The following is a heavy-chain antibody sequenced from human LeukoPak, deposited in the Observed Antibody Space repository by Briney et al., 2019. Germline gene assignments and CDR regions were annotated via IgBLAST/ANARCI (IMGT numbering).Heavy chain of an antibody. CDR2: IHSSGST. V-gene: IGHV4-59*01. Sequence: NTSETLSLTCGVSGGSISGYYWSWIRRPPEKGLEWIGYIHSSGSTNYSPSLKSRPTLSVDTSKNQFSLNLSSVTAADTAVYYCARDYFTSYYYYGMDVWGQGTTVTVSS. CDR1: GGSISGYY. J-gene: IGHJ6*02. CDR3: ARDYFTSYYYYGMDV. D-gene: IGHD2/OR15-2a*01.